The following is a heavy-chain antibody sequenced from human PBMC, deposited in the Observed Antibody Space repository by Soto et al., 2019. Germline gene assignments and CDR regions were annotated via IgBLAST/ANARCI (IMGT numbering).Heavy chain of an antibody. CDR2: LYYSGST. CDR3: ASSDSSGSRGFQH. V-gene: IGHV4-31*03. Sequence: QVQLQESGPGLVKPSQTLSLTCTVSGGSISSGAYYWSWIRQHPGKGLEWIGYLYYSGSTYYNPSLKSRVTTSVDTSKNQFSLKLSSVTAADTAVYYCASSDSSGSRGFQHWGQGTLVTVSS. J-gene: IGHJ1*01. CDR1: GGSISSGAYY. D-gene: IGHD3-22*01.